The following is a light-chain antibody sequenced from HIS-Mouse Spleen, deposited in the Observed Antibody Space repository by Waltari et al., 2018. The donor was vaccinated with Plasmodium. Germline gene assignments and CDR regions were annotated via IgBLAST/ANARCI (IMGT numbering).Light chain of an antibody. Sequence: SYELTQPPSVSVSPGQTARITCSGDALPKQYASWYQQKPGQAPVLVIYKDSERPSGLPGRFSGSSSGTTGTLTISGVQAEDEAYYYCQSADSSGTPNWVFGGGTKLTVL. V-gene: IGLV3-25*03. CDR3: QSADSSGTPNWV. J-gene: IGLJ3*02. CDR1: ALPKQY. CDR2: KDS.